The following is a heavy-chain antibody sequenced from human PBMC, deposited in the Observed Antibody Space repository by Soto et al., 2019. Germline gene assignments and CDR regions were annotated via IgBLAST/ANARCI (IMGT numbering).Heavy chain of an antibody. CDR2: ISFDGTNI. CDR1: GFTFSHHA. D-gene: IGHD6-19*01. Sequence: GGSLRFSCIASGFTFSHHAMHWVRQAPGKGLEWPAVISFDGTNIYYADSLKGRFTISRDNSNNTLFLQMASLRPDATAVYYCAGDAGYTSGWDNWFDPWGQGTLVTVSS. J-gene: IGHJ5*02. CDR3: AGDAGYTSGWDNWFDP. V-gene: IGHV3-30-3*01.